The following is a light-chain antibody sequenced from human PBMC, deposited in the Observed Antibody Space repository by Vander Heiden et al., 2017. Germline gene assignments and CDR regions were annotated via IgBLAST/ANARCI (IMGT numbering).Light chain of an antibody. Sequence: QSVLTQPPSVSGAPGQRVTISCTGSSSNIGAGYDVHWYQQLPGTAPKLLIYGNSNRPSGVPDRFSGSKSGTSASLAITGLQAEDEADYYCQSYDSSLSAPVFGGGTKLTGL. J-gene: IGLJ2*01. V-gene: IGLV1-40*01. CDR2: GNS. CDR3: QSYDSSLSAPV. CDR1: SSNIGAGYD.